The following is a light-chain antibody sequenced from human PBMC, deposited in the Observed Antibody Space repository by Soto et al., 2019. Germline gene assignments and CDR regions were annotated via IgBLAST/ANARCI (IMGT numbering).Light chain of an antibody. CDR2: DAS. J-gene: IGKJ5*01. CDR1: QNINNY. CDR3: QQYENIPT. V-gene: IGKV1-33*01. Sequence: DIQMTQSPSSLSASVGDIVTITCQASQNINNYLNWYQQKPGRAPKLLIYDASNLEAGVPSRFRGSGSGTDFTFTIRRLKPEDIATYYCQQYENIPTFGQGTRLEIK.